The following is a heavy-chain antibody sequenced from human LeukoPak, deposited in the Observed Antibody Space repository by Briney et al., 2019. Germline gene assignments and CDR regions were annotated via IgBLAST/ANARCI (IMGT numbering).Heavy chain of an antibody. Sequence: ASVKVSCKASGYTFTSYGISWVRQAPGQGLVWMGWISAYNGNTNYAQKLQGRVTMTTDTSTSTAYMELRSLRSDDTAVYYCARQYCSGGSCYERSYYYYYYYMDVWGKGTTVIVSS. J-gene: IGHJ6*03. CDR3: ARQYCSGGSCYERSYYYYYYYMDV. D-gene: IGHD2-15*01. CDR1: GYTFTSYG. V-gene: IGHV1-18*01. CDR2: ISAYNGNT.